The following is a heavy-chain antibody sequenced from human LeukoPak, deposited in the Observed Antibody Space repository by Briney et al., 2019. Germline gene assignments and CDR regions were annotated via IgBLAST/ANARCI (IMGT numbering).Heavy chain of an antibody. J-gene: IGHJ4*02. CDR2: INHSGST. CDR1: GGSFSGYY. D-gene: IGHD1-26*01. Sequence: PSETLSLTCAVYGGSFSGYYWSWIRQPPGKGLEWIGEINHSGSTNYNPSLKSRVKSRVTKSLDTSKNQFSLKLSSVTAADTAVYYCARDDSGTYAALDYWGQGTLVTVSS. CDR3: ARDDSGTYAALDY. V-gene: IGHV4-34*01.